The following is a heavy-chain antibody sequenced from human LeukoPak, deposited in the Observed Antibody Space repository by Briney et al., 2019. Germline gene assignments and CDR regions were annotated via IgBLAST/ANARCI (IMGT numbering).Heavy chain of an antibody. D-gene: IGHD4-17*01. J-gene: IGHJ4*02. CDR3: ARDSATTGLA. Sequence: SETLSLTCAVYGGSFSGYYWSWIRQPPGKGLEWIGEVNHSGSTNYNPSLKSRVTISVDTSKSQFSLKLSSVTAADTAVYYCARDSATTGLAWGQGTLVTVSS. CDR2: VNHSGST. V-gene: IGHV4-34*01. CDR1: GGSFSGYY.